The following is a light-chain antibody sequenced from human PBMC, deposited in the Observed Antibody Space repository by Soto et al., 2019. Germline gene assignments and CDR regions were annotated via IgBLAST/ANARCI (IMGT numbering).Light chain of an antibody. J-gene: IGKJ1*01. Sequence: EIVMTQSPATLSVSPGERATLSCRASQSVSSTLAWYQQKPGQAPRLLIHDASIRATGIPARFSASGSGTEFTLTISSLQSEDFAVYYCQHYNIWPWSLGQGTKVEI. CDR3: QHYNIWPWS. CDR2: DAS. CDR1: QSVSST. V-gene: IGKV3-15*01.